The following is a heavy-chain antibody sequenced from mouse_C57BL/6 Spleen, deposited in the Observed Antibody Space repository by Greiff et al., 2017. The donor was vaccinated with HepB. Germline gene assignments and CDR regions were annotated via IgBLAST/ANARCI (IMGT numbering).Heavy chain of an antibody. J-gene: IGHJ3*01. D-gene: IGHD1-1*01. CDR1: GYTFTDYY. CDR2: INPYNGGT. V-gene: IGHV1-19*01. CDR3: ARGHYYYGSSYGGFAY. Sequence: VQLKESGPVLVKPGASVKMSCKASGYTFTDYYMNWVKQSHGKSLEWIGVINPYNGGTSYNQKFKGKATLTVDKSSSTAYMELNSLTSEDSAVYYCARGHYYYGSSYGGFAYWGQGTLVTVSA.